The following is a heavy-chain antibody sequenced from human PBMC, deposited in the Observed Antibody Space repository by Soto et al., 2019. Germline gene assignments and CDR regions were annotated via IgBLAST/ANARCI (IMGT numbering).Heavy chain of an antibody. V-gene: IGHV3-23*01. D-gene: IGHD1-20*01. CDR1: GFTFSSYA. CDR2: ISGSGGST. J-gene: IGHJ6*02. CDR3: AKDVYAGSPTRGYGMDV. Sequence: HPGGSLRLFCAASGFTFSSYAMSWVRQSPGKGLEWVSAISGSGGSTYYADSVKGRFTISRDNSKNTLYLQMNSLRAEDTAVYYCAKDVYAGSPTRGYGMDVWGQGTTVTVS.